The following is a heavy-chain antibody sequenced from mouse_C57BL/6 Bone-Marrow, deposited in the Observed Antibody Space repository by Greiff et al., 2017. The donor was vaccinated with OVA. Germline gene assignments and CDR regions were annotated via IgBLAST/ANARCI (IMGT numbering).Heavy chain of an antibody. V-gene: IGHV10-1*01. D-gene: IGHD1-1*01. Sequence: DVMLVESGGGLVQPKGSLKLSCAASGFSFNTYAMNWVRQAPGKGLEWVARIRSKSNNYATYYADSVKDRFTISRDDSESMLYLQMNNLKTEDTAMYYCVRPFYYYGSGAMDYWGQGTSVTVSS. CDR2: IRSKSNNYAT. J-gene: IGHJ4*01. CDR3: VRPFYYYGSGAMDY. CDR1: GFSFNTYA.